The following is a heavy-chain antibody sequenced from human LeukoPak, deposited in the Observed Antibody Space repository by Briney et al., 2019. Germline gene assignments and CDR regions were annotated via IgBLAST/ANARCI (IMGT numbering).Heavy chain of an antibody. CDR3: ARGYGDYGVSWFDP. V-gene: IGHV3-33*01. CDR1: GFTFSSYG. D-gene: IGHD4-17*01. CDR2: IWYDGSNK. Sequence: PGGSLRLSCAASGFTFSSYGMHWVRQAPGKGLEWVAVIWYDGSNKYYADSVKGRFTISRDNSKNTLYLQMNSLRAEDTAVYYCARGYGDYGVSWFDPWGQGTLVTVSS. J-gene: IGHJ5*02.